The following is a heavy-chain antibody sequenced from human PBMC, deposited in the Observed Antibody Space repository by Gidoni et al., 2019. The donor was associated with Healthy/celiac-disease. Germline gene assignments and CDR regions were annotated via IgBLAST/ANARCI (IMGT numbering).Heavy chain of an antibody. CDR3: ARLPIYCSSTSCYIGRVWGGSEWYFDL. CDR2: SYYSGST. J-gene: IGHJ2*01. CDR1: GGSISSSSYY. D-gene: IGHD2-2*02. V-gene: IGHV4-39*01. Sequence: QLQLQESGPGLVKPSETLSLTCTVSGGSISSSSYYWGWIRPPPGKGLEWIGSSYYSGSTYYNPALKSRVTISVDTSKNQFSLKLSSVTAADTAVYYCARLPIYCSSTSCYIGRVWGGSEWYFDLWGRGTLVTVSS.